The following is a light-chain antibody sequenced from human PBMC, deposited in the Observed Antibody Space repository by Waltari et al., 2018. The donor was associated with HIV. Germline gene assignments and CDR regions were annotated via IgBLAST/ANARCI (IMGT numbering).Light chain of an antibody. CDR3: QVWHSNSDHVV. V-gene: IGLV3-21*02. CDR1: NIGSQS. CDR2: DGS. Sequence: SYVLTQQPSVSVAPGQTARITCEGNNIGSQSVHWYQQRPGQAPSLVVHDGSDRPSGIPERFSGSNAGNTATLTISRVEAGDEADYYCQVWHSNSDHVVLGGGTKLTVL. J-gene: IGLJ2*01.